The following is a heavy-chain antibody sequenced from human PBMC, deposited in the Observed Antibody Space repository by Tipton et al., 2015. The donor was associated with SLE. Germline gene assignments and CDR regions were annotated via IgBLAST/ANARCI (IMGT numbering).Heavy chain of an antibody. CDR2: INHRGST. CDR1: GGSFSGYY. J-gene: IGHJ6*03. CDR3: AREKPGYYYYYMDV. Sequence: TLSLTCAVYGGSFSGYYWSWIRQPPGQGLEWIGEINHRGSTNYNPSLKSRVTISVDTSKNQFSLKLSSVTAADTAVHYCAREKPGYYYYYMDVWGKGTTVTVSS. V-gene: IGHV4-34*01.